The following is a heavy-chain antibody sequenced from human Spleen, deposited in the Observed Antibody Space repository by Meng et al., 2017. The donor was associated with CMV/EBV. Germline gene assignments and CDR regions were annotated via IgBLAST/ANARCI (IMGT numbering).Heavy chain of an antibody. CDR2: ISSSSSYI. V-gene: IGHV3-21*01. Sequence: GESLKISCAASGFVFSTYNMNWVRQAPGKGLEWVSSISSSSSYIYYADSVRGRLTISRDNAKNSVYLEMNDLRAEDTAVYYCAIGTHDIWSGSPMDVWGQGSTVTVSS. CDR1: GFVFSTYN. CDR3: AIGTHDIWSGSPMDV. J-gene: IGHJ6*02. D-gene: IGHD3-3*01.